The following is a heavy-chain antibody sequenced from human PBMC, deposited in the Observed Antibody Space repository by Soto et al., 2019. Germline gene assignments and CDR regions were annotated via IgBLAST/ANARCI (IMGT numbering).Heavy chain of an antibody. V-gene: IGHV1-18*01. Sequence: APVKVSCKASGYTFTSYGISWVRQAPGQGLEWMGWISAYNGNTNYAQKLQGRVTMTTDTSTSTAYMELRSLRSDDTAVYYCAKLKDRYFDWLLSSESPDYYGMDVWGQGTTVTVSS. CDR1: GYTFTSYG. CDR2: ISAYNGNT. CDR3: AKLKDRYFDWLLSSESPDYYGMDV. J-gene: IGHJ6*02. D-gene: IGHD3-9*01.